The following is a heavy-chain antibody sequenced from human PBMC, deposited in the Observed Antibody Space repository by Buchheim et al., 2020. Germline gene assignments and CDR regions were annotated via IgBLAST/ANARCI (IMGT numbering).Heavy chain of an antibody. D-gene: IGHD3-10*01. J-gene: IGHJ4*02. V-gene: IGHV3-7*03. CDR1: RFTLSSYH. CDR2: IKQDGSEK. Sequence: EAQLVESGGGVVQPGRSLRLSCVASRFTLSSYHIHWVRQAPGKGLEWVANIKQDGSEKYYVDSVKGRFTISRDNAKNSLYLQMNSLRAEDTAVYYCAKVYPSFVGELLYLSYWGQGTL. CDR3: AKVYPSFVGELLYLSY.